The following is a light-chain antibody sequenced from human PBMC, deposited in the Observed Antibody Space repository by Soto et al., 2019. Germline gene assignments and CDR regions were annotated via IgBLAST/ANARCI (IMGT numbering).Light chain of an antibody. Sequence: DIQMTQSPSTLSASVGDRVTITCRASQSISSWLAWYQQKPGKAPKLLIYKASSLESGVPSRFSDSGSGTELTLTISSLQPDDFATYYCQQYNSYSPLTFGGGTKVEIK. J-gene: IGKJ4*01. V-gene: IGKV1-5*03. CDR2: KAS. CDR3: QQYNSYSPLT. CDR1: QSISSW.